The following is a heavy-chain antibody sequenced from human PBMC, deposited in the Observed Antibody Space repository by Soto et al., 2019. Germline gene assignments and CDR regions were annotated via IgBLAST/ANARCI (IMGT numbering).Heavy chain of an antibody. Sequence: SETLSLTCTVSGGSFSKSSYYWGWIRQPPGKGLEWIGNVHYSGRTYYNPSLKSRVTISVDTSKNQFSLKLSSVTAADTAVYYCARRDQNWFDPWGQGTLVTVSS. CDR2: VHYSGRT. CDR3: ARRDQNWFDP. CDR1: GGSFSKSSYY. V-gene: IGHV4-39*01. J-gene: IGHJ5*02.